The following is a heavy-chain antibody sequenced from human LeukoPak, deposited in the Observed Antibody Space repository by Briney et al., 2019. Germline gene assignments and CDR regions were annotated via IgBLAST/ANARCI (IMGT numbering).Heavy chain of an antibody. J-gene: IGHJ6*02. D-gene: IGHD3-3*01. CDR2: IYSDAAT. V-gene: IGHV3-53*01. CDR1: GFTVSSNY. Sequence: GGSLGLSCAASGFTVSSNYMSWVRQAPGKGLECVSVIYSDAATYYADSVKGRFIISRDNSKNTLYLQMNSLRAEDTAVYYCARGRSGVVIFRVDHGMDVWGQGTTVTVSS. CDR3: ARGRSGVVIFRVDHGMDV.